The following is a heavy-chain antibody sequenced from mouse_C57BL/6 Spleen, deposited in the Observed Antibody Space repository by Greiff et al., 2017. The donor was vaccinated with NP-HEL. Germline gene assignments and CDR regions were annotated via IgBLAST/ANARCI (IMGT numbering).Heavy chain of an antibody. Sequence: QVQLQQPGAELVKPGASVKLSCKASGYTFTSYWMHWVKQRPGQGLEWIGMIHPNSGSTNYNEKFKSKATLTVDKSSSTAYMQLSSLTSEDSAVYYCARSGYSNYGYFDYWGQGTTLTVSS. J-gene: IGHJ2*01. V-gene: IGHV1-64*01. CDR2: IHPNSGST. CDR1: GYTFTSYW. CDR3: ARSGYSNYGYFDY. D-gene: IGHD2-5*01.